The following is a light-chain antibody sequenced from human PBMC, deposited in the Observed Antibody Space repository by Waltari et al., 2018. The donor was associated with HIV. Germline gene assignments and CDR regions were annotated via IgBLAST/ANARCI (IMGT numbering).Light chain of an antibody. Sequence: QSALTQPHSASGSPGQSVTISCTGTSSDVGADNYASWYQQHPGKAPKLMIYEVNKRPSGVPDRFAGSQYGNTSSLTVSGLQAEDEADYYCSSYADNNRVFGGGTKVTVL. J-gene: IGLJ2*01. CDR3: SSYADNNRV. CDR1: SSDVGADNY. V-gene: IGLV2-8*01. CDR2: EVN.